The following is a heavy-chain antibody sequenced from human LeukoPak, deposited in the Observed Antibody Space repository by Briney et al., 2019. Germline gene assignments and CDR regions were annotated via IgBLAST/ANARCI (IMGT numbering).Heavy chain of an antibody. CDR2: SYYSGST. D-gene: IGHD2-15*01. V-gene: IGHV4-30-4*08. CDR1: GGSISSGDYY. Sequence: SETLSLTCTVSGGSISSGDYYWSWIRQPPGKGLEWIGYSYYSGSTYYNPSLKSRVTISVDTSKNQFSLKLSSVTAADTAVYYCASGVRNVVAATPDWFDPWGQGTLVTVSS. J-gene: IGHJ5*02. CDR3: ASGVRNVVAATPDWFDP.